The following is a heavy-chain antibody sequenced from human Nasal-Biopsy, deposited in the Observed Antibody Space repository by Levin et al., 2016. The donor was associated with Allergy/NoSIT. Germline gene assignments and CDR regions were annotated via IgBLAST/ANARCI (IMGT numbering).Heavy chain of an antibody. J-gene: IGHJ6*02. V-gene: IGHV1-69*13. CDR1: GGTFTNSA. D-gene: IGHD6-6*01. Sequence: SVKVSCKASGGTFTNSAVAWVRQAPGQGLEWMGGIFPVFGTPTYAPQFRGRVTITADESTRTAYLEVFTLRSEDTAVYYCARGPSSPRWHQHGMDVWGQGDHGHRLL. CDR3: ARGPSSPRWHQHGMDV. CDR2: IFPVFGTP.